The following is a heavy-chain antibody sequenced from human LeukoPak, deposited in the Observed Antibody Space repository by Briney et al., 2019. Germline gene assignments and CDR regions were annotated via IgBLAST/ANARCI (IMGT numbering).Heavy chain of an antibody. CDR3: AGSGYYYYYYMDV. CDR2: IRYDGSNK. CDR1: EFTFSSYA. Sequence: PGGSLRLSCAASEFTFSSYAMHWVRQAPGKGLEWVAFIRYDGSNKYYADSVKGRFTISRDNSKNTLYLQMNSLRAEDTAVYYCAGSGYYYYYYMDVWGKGTTVTISS. D-gene: IGHD6-25*01. J-gene: IGHJ6*03. V-gene: IGHV3-30*02.